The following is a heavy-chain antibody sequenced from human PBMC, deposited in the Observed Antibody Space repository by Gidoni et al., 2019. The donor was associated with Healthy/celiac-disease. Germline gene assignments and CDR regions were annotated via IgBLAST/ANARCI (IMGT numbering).Heavy chain of an antibody. CDR3: TTDGVGDYGDYGEEPGVYFDY. D-gene: IGHD4-17*01. V-gene: IGHV3-15*01. CDR2: IKSKTDGGTT. CDR1: GFTFSNAW. Sequence: EVQLVASGGGLVKPGGYPRLYCAASGFTFSNAWMGWARQAPGKGLEWVGRIKSKTDGGTTDYAEPVKGRFTISRDDSKNTLYLQMNSLKTEDTAVYYCTTDGVGDYGDYGEEPGVYFDYWGQGTLVTVSS. J-gene: IGHJ4*02.